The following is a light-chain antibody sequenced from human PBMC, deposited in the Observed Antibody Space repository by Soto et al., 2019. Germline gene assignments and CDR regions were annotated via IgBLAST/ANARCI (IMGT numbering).Light chain of an antibody. J-gene: IGLJ2*01. CDR2: ENN. CDR3: GTWDSSLSAVV. CDR1: SSNIGNNY. V-gene: IGLV1-51*02. Sequence: QSVLTQPPSVSAAPGHEVTISCSGSSSNIGNNYVSWYQQLPGTAPKLLIYENNKRPSGIPDRFSGSKSGTSATLGITGLQTGDEADYYCGTWDSSLSAVVFGGGTKVTVL.